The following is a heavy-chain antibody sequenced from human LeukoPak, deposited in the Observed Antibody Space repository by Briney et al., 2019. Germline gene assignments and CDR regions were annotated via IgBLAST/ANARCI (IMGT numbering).Heavy chain of an antibody. CDR3: ARDLPRTSGP. CDR2: INSDGGST. V-gene: IGHV3-74*01. J-gene: IGHJ5*02. Sequence: GGSPRLSCEAYGFTFSSEWMHWVRQAPGRGLVWISHINSDGGSTHYGDSVKGRFTVSRDNAKNTLYLQMNSLRAEDTAVYYCARDLPRTSGPWGQGTLVTVSS. D-gene: IGHD3-10*01. CDR1: GFTFSSEW.